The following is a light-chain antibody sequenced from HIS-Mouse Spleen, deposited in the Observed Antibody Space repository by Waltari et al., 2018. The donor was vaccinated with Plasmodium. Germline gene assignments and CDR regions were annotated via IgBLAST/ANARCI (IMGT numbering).Light chain of an antibody. CDR1: QSISSR. CDR2: KAS. V-gene: IGKV1-5*03. J-gene: IGKJ1*01. CDR3: QQYNSYSLT. Sequence: DIQMTQSPSTLSASVGDRVTITCRASQSISSRLAWYQQKPGKAPKLLIYKASSIESGFPSRFSGSGSGTEFTLTISSLQPDDFATYYCQQYNSYSLTFGQGTKVEIK.